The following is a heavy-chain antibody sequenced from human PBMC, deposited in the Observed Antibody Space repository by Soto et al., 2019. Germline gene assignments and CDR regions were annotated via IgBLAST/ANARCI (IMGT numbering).Heavy chain of an antibody. V-gene: IGHV3-23*01. Sequence: GGSLRLSCAASGFTFSSYAMSWARQAPGKGLEWVSAISGSGGSTYYADSVKGRFTISRDNSKNTLYLQMNSLRAEDTAVYYCAKFLFYYILEWFRHPFDYWGQGTLVTVSS. CDR1: GFTFSSYA. CDR3: AKFLFYYILEWFRHPFDY. CDR2: ISGSGGST. J-gene: IGHJ4*02. D-gene: IGHD3-3*01.